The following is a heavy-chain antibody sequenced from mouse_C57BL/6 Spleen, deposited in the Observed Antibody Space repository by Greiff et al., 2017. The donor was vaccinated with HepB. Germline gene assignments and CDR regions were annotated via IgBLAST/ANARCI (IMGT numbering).Heavy chain of an antibody. V-gene: IGHV14-4*01. Sequence: EVQLQQSGAELVRPGASVKLSCTASGFNIKGDYMHWVKQRPEQGLEWIGWIDPENGDTEYASKFQGKATITAETSSNTAYLTLSSLTSEDTAVYYWTTLTAQATRFAYWGQGTLVTVSA. D-gene: IGHD3-2*02. J-gene: IGHJ3*01. CDR3: TTLTAQATRFAY. CDR1: GFNIKGDY. CDR2: IDPENGDT.